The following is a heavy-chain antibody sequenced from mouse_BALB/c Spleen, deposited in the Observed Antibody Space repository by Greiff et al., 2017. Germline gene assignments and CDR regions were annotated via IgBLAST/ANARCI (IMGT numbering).Heavy chain of an antibody. V-gene: IGHV1-18*01. D-gene: IGHD2-1*01. CDR2: INPNNGGT. Sequence: VQLQQSGPELVKPGASVKIPCKASGYTFTDYNMDWVKQSHGKSLEWIGDINPNNGGTIYNQKFKGKATLTVDKSSSTAYMELRSLTSEDTAVYYCARYPYGNYGNYAMDYWGQGTSVTVSS. CDR1: GYTFTDYN. CDR3: ARYPYGNYGNYAMDY. J-gene: IGHJ4*01.